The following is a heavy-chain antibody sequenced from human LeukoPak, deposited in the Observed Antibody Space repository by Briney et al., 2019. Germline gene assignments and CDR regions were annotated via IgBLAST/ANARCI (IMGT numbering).Heavy chain of an antibody. CDR3: ARGGHSSSLDY. V-gene: IGHV1-8*03. Sequence: GASVKVSCKASGYTFTGYYMHWVRQATGQGLEWMGWMNPNSGNTGYAQKFQGRVTITRNTSISTAYMELSSLRSEDTAVYYCARGGHSSSLDYWGQGTLVTVSS. D-gene: IGHD6-13*01. CDR2: MNPNSGNT. J-gene: IGHJ4*02. CDR1: GYTFTGYY.